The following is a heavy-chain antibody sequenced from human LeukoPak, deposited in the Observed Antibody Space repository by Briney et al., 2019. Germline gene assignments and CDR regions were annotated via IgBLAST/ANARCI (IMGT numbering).Heavy chain of an antibody. V-gene: IGHV4-39*01. CDR1: GGSISSTSYY. D-gene: IGHD2-2*01. CDR3: ARHTIPGPAYYYYYMDV. J-gene: IGHJ6*03. Sequence: PSETLSLTCTVSGGSISSTSYYWGWIRQPPGKGLEWIGTIDYSGGTYYNPSLGSRVTISVDMSKNQFSLKLRSVTAADTAVYYCARHTIPGPAYYYYYMDVWGKGTTVTVSS. CDR2: IDYSGGT.